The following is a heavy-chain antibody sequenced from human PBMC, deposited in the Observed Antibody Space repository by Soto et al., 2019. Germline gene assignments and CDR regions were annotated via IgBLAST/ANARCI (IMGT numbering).Heavy chain of an antibody. CDR3: ARERGDSHWIDP. Sequence: PSETLSLTCRVSGCSVSSESYYWSWIRQTPGKGLEWIGNVENSGSTKYNPSLKSRVTISVDTSKNQFSLKLSSVTGADTAVYYCARERGDSHWIDPWGHGTMVTVS. D-gene: IGHD2-21*01. V-gene: IGHV4-61*01. J-gene: IGHJ5*02. CDR2: VENSGST. CDR1: GCSVSSESYY.